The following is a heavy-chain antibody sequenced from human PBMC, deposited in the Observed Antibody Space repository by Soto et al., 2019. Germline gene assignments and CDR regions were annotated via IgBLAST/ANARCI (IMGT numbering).Heavy chain of an antibody. D-gene: IGHD3-9*01. CDR3: ARLEGLATISYYFDF. Sequence: SETLSLTCSVSGDSINSDKYYWGWIRQPPGKGLEWIGSIYFRGNTYYNPSLQTRVTISLDKSKSQFSLKLNSVTAADSAVHFCARLEGLATISYYFDFWGQGALVTVSS. CDR1: GDSINSDKYY. J-gene: IGHJ4*02. CDR2: IYFRGNT. V-gene: IGHV4-39*01.